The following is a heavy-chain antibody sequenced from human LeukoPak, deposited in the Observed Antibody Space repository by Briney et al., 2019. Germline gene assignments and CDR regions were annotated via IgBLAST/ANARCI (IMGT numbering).Heavy chain of an antibody. CDR3: ARDTVATISRIGAFDI. CDR2: ISAYKGNT. V-gene: IGHV1-18*01. Sequence: SVKVACKASGYTFASYGTSWVRQAPGQGSEWMGWISAYKGNTNYAQKRQGRVTMTTDTCTSTAYMELRSLRSDDTAVYYCARDTVATISRIGAFDIWGQGTMVTVSS. J-gene: IGHJ3*02. CDR1: GYTFASYG. D-gene: IGHD5-12*01.